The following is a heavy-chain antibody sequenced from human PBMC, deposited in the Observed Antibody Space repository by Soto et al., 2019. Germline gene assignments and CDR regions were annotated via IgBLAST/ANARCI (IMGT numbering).Heavy chain of an antibody. D-gene: IGHD3-10*01. V-gene: IGHV3-33*01. J-gene: IGHJ3*01. CDR2: IWYDGSSE. CDR3: ARVPGSGTYFDNRIANNAFDF. CDR1: GFTFSNYG. Sequence: GGSLRLSCAASGFTFSNYGVHWVRQAPGKGLEWVAVIWYDGSSEYYTESVKGRFTISRDNSKNTLYLQMNSLRAEDTAVYYCARVPGSGTYFDNRIANNAFDFCGQAKMVPVAS.